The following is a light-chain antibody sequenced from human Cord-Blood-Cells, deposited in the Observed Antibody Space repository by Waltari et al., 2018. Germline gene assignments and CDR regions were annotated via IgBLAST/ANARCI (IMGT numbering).Light chain of an antibody. CDR2: WNN. V-gene: IGLV1-47*01. Sequence: SVLTQPPSASGTPGQRVTISCSGNSSNTGSTYVNLYQQHPAPAPKLLICWNNQRTSGVTDRFSGSKSGTSASLAISGPRSEEEADYYCAAWDDSLSGWVFGGGTKLTVL. CDR1: SSNTGSTY. CDR3: AAWDDSLSGWV. J-gene: IGLJ3*02.